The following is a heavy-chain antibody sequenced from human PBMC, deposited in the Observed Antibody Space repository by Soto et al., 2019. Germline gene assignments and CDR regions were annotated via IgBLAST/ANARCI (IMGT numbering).Heavy chain of an antibody. J-gene: IGHJ3*02. Sequence: QVQLVQSGAEVKKPGASVKVSCKTSGYNFTSYDINWGRQATGQGLEWMGWMNPNSGNTAYAQKFQGRVTMTRNSCISTAYMELSSLRSEDTAVYYCASERSGGGFDIWGKGTRVTVSS. CDR2: MNPNSGNT. D-gene: IGHD2-8*02. V-gene: IGHV1-8*01. CDR3: ASERSGGGFDI. CDR1: GYNFTSYD.